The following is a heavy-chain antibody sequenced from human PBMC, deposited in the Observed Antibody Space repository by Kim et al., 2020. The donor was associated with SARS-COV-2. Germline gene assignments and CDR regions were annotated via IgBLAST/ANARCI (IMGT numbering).Heavy chain of an antibody. D-gene: IGHD3-22*01. CDR1: GYSFTSYW. V-gene: IGHV5-51*01. J-gene: IGHJ4*02. CDR3: ARGLYYYDSSGYLGY. Sequence: GESLKISCKGSGYSFTSYWIGWVRQMPGKGLEWMGIIYPGDYDTRYSPSFQGQVTISADKSISTAYLQWSSLKASDTAMYYCARGLYYYDSSGYLGYWGQGTLVTVSS. CDR2: IYPGDYDT.